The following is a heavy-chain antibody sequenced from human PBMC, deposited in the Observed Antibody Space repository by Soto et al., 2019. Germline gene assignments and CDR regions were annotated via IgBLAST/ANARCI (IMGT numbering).Heavy chain of an antibody. CDR1: GGSVSSGRYY. D-gene: IGHD5-18*01. J-gene: IGHJ4*02. Sequence: PSETLSLTCIVSGGSVSSGRYYWSRIRQPPGKGLEWIGYMYYSGSTNYNPSLQSRVTISIHTSKNQFSLKLSSVTAADTAVYYCARTYVDTAMIEYYFDYWGQGTLVTVSS. CDR2: MYYSGST. V-gene: IGHV4-61*01. CDR3: ARTYVDTAMIEYYFDY.